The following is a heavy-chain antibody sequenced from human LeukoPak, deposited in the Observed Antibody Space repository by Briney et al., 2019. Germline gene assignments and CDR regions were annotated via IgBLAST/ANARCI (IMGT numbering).Heavy chain of an antibody. CDR3: AKDRGTRITMVRGVPLNGMDV. CDR2: ISYDGSNK. D-gene: IGHD3-10*01. J-gene: IGHJ6*02. Sequence: GRSLRLSCAASGFTFSSYGMHWVRQAPGKGLEWVAVISYDGSNKYYADSVKGRFTISRDNSKNTLYLQMNSLRAEDTAVYYCAKDRGTRITMVRGVPLNGMDVWGQGTTVTVSS. V-gene: IGHV3-30*18. CDR1: GFTFSSYG.